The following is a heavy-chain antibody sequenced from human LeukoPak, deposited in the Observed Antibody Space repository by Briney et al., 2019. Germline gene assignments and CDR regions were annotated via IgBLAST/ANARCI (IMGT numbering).Heavy chain of an antibody. CDR2: ISSSSSYM. Sequence: PGGSLRLSCAASGFTFSSYSMNWVRQAPGKGLEWVSSISSSSSYMYYADSVKGRFTISRDNAKNSLYLQMNSLRAEDTAVYYCATIAAAGFWFDPWGQGTLVTVSS. J-gene: IGHJ5*02. D-gene: IGHD6-13*01. CDR3: ATIAAAGFWFDP. CDR1: GFTFSSYS. V-gene: IGHV3-21*01.